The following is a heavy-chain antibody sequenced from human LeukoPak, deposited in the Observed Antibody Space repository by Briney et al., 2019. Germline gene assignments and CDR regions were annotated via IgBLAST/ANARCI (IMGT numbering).Heavy chain of an antibody. CDR1: GYHFTSDW. Sequence: GGSLKSSFEGSGYHFTSDWIGWGRPMPGKGLGWMGIIYPGDSDTRYSPSFEGQVTISVDKSINTAYLQWSSLKASDTVMYYCARRGPDGDYERRNFDHWGQGALVTVSS. CDR2: IYPGDSDT. CDR3: ARRGPDGDYERRNFDH. V-gene: IGHV5-51*01. D-gene: IGHD4-17*01. J-gene: IGHJ4*02.